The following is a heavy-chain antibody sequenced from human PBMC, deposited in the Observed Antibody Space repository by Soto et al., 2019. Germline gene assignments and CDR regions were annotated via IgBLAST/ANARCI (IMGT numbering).Heavy chain of an antibody. CDR1: GFSLNTSAVG. Sequence: QITLKESGPTLVKPTQTLTLTCTFSGFSLNTSAVGVGWIRQPPGKALEWLALVYWDDDKLSSPSLKSRLTITKDTSKNHVVLTMTNMDPVDTATSFCSHVLGYCSSVTCYHSVDYMDVWGKGTTVTVSS. J-gene: IGHJ6*03. CDR3: SHVLGYCSSVTCYHSVDYMDV. V-gene: IGHV2-5*02. CDR2: VYWDDDK. D-gene: IGHD2-15*01.